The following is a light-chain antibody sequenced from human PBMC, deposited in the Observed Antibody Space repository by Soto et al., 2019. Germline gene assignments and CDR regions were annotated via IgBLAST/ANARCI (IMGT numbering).Light chain of an antibody. J-gene: IGKJ1*01. V-gene: IGKV1-39*01. Sequence: EIQMTQSPSSLSASVGDRVTITCRASQSINTYLHWYQQKPGKAPKLLIYAASSLQSGVPSRFSGSGSGTDFTLTISSLQPEDFATYYCQQSYSTPPTFGQGTKVDIK. CDR2: AAS. CDR3: QQSYSTPPT. CDR1: QSINTY.